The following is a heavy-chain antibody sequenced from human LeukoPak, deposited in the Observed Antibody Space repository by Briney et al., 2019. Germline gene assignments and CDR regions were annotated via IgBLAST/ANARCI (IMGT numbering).Heavy chain of an antibody. CDR1: GFTVSSNY. CDR3: ARDHVYYFDY. Sequence: GRSLRLSCAASGFTVSSNYMSWVRQAPGKGLEWVSVIYSGGSTYYADSVKGRFTISRDNSKNTLYLQMNSLRAEDTAVYYCARDHVYYFDYWGQGTLVTVSS. V-gene: IGHV3-66*01. J-gene: IGHJ4*02. CDR2: IYSGGST.